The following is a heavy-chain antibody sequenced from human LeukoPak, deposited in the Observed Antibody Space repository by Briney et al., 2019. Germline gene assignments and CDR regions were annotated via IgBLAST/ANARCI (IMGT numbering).Heavy chain of an antibody. J-gene: IGHJ4*02. Sequence: PSETLSLTCTVSGGSISSSSYYWGWIRQPPGKGLEWIGSIYYSGSTYYNPSLKSRVTISVDTSKNQFSLKLSSVTAADTAVYYCARASIAAAGLGVDFDYWGQGTLVTVSS. CDR2: IYYSGST. D-gene: IGHD6-13*01. CDR1: GGSISSSSYY. CDR3: ARASIAAAGLGVDFDY. V-gene: IGHV4-39*07.